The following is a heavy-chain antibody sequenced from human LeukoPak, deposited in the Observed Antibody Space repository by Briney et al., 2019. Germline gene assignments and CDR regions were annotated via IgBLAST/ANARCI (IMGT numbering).Heavy chain of an antibody. CDR2: ISYDGSNK. CDR3: AKEYSSSWYPNYYYGMDV. D-gene: IGHD6-13*01. V-gene: IGHV3-30*18. CDR1: GFTFRSYW. J-gene: IGHJ6*02. Sequence: GGSLRLSCTASGFTFRSYWMHWVRQAPGKGLEWVAVISYDGSNKYYADSVKGRFTISRDNSKNTLYLQMNSLRAEDTAVYYCAKEYSSSWYPNYYYGMDVWGQGTTVTVSS.